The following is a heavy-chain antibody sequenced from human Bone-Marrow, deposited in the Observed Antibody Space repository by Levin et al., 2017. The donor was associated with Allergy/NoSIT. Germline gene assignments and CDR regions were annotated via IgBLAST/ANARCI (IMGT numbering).Heavy chain of an antibody. D-gene: IGHD1-26*01. CDR3: ARKMGPTPAFDL. J-gene: IGHJ3*01. CDR2: VYPGDSDT. CDR1: GYSFSSQW. Sequence: GGSLRLSCKGSGYSFSSQWIAWVRQKPGKGLEWMGIVYPGDSDTVYSPSFQGQVTFSADTSTNTAHLPWSSLKASDTAIYFCARKMGPTPAFDLWGQGTMITVSS. V-gene: IGHV5-51*01.